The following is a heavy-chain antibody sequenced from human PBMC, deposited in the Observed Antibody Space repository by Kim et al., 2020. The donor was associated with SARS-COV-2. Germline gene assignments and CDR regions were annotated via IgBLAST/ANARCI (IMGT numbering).Heavy chain of an antibody. CDR3: ARGRIVGAIQNYFDY. CDR2: LIPIFGAA. D-gene: IGHD1-26*01. V-gene: IGHV1-69*13. Sequence: SVKVSCKASGGTFSNYAISWVRQAPGQGLEWMGGLIPIFGAANDAQKFQGRVTITADESTSTAYMELSSLRSEDTAVYYCARGRIVGAIQNYFDYWGQGTLGIVSS. J-gene: IGHJ4*02. CDR1: GGTFSNYA.